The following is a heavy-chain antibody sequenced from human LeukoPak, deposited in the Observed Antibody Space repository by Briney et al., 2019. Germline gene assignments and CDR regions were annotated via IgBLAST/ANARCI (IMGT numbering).Heavy chain of an antibody. CDR2: ITGSGGGT. Sequence: GGSLRLSCRGSGFPLYSFGMTWVRQAPGKGLEWVATITGSGGGTYYGESVKGRFTLSRDNSGNIMYLDLDNLRIEDTAVYFCAKDRVCSGGGCLGWLDPWGPGTRVIVSS. J-gene: IGHJ5*02. CDR1: GFPLYSFG. CDR3: AKDRVCSGGGCLGWLDP. V-gene: IGHV3-23*01. D-gene: IGHD2-15*01.